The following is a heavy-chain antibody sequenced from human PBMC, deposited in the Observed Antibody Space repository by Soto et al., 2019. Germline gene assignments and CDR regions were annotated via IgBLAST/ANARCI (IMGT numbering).Heavy chain of an antibody. CDR2: IWYDGSNK. V-gene: IGHV3-33*01. CDR1: GFTFSSYG. Sequence: QPGGSLRLSCAASGFTFSSYGMHWVRQAPGKGLEWVAVIWYDGSNKYYADSVKGRFTISRDNSKNTLYLQMNSLRAEDTAVYYCARESHPYSSSWYDYWGQGTLVTVSS. D-gene: IGHD6-13*01. J-gene: IGHJ4*02. CDR3: ARESHPYSSSWYDY.